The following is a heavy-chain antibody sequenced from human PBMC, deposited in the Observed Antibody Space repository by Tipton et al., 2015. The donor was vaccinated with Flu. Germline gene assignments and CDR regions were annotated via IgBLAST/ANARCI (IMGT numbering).Heavy chain of an antibody. D-gene: IGHD3-10*01. J-gene: IGHJ3*02. CDR2: IYSSGST. CDR3: ARAVEPAGRAYDI. Sequence: LRLSCAASGFTFSSYWMSWVRQAPGKGLEWIGRIYSSGSTNYSPSLKSRLTMSVDTSKNQFSLKLSSVTAADTAVYYCARAVEPAGRAYDIWGQGTMVTVSS. V-gene: IGHV4-4*07. CDR1: GFTFSSYW.